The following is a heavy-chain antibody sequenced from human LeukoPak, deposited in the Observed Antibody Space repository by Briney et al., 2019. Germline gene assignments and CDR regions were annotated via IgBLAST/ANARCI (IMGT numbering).Heavy chain of an antibody. Sequence: PGGSLRLSCAASGFTFSSYTMTCVRQAPGKGLEWVSGITSGGSKYYADSVKGRFTISRDNSKNSLYLQMNSLRAEDTAVYYCAKLPDSSGYHYFDYWGQGTLVTVSS. CDR3: AKLPDSSGYHYFDY. CDR2: ITSGGSK. J-gene: IGHJ4*02. CDR1: GFTFSSYT. V-gene: IGHV3-23*01. D-gene: IGHD3-22*01.